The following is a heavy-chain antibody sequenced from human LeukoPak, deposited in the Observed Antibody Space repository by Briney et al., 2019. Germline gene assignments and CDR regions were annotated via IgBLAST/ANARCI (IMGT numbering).Heavy chain of an antibody. Sequence: GASVKVSCKASGYTFTSYYMHWVRQAPGKGLEWMGGFDPEDGETIYAQKFQGRVTMTEDTSTDTAYMELSSLRSEDTAVYYCATETRYSGSYLYFDYWGQGTLVTVSS. V-gene: IGHV1-24*01. J-gene: IGHJ4*02. CDR2: FDPEDGET. D-gene: IGHD1-26*01. CDR3: ATETRYSGSYLYFDY. CDR1: GYTFTSYY.